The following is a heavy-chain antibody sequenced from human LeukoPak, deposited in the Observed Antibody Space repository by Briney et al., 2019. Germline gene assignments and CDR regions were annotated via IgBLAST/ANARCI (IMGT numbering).Heavy chain of an antibody. CDR3: AKDLMLAGDTAWVFDI. CDR2: ISYDGSNK. CDR1: GFTFSSYG. Sequence: PGRSLRLSCAASGFTFSSYGMHWVRQAPGKGLEWVAVISYDGSNKYYADSVKGRFTIPRDNSKNTLYLQMNSLRAEDTAVYYCAKDLMLAGDTAWVFDIWGQGTMVTVSS. J-gene: IGHJ3*02. V-gene: IGHV3-30*18. D-gene: IGHD3-16*01.